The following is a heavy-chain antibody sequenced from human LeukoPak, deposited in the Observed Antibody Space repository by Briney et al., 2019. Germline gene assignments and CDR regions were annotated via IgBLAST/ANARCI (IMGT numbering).Heavy chain of an antibody. CDR1: GGSISSSSYY. J-gene: IGHJ5*02. D-gene: IGHD6-6*01. CDR2: IYYSGNT. V-gene: IGHV4-39*07. Sequence: PSETLSLTCTVSGGSISSSSYYWGWIRQPPGKGLEWIGSIYYSGNTYYNPSLKSRVTISVDTSKNQFSLKLSSVTAADTAVYYCARADRGQLVGLNWFDPWGQGTLVTVSP. CDR3: ARADRGQLVGLNWFDP.